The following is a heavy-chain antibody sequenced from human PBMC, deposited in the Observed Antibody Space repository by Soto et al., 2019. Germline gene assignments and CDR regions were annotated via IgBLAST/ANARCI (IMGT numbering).Heavy chain of an antibody. CDR2: ISANNVYT. Sequence: GGSLRLSCAASGFTFTNYYISWIRQALGKGLEWVSYISANNVYTNYADSVKGRFTISRDNGKNSVYLQMNGLRAEDTAVYYCARDLEVGSYLYYFDFWGQGALVTVSS. CDR3: ARDLEVGSYLYYFDF. V-gene: IGHV3-11*06. CDR1: GFTFTNYY. J-gene: IGHJ4*02. D-gene: IGHD1-26*01.